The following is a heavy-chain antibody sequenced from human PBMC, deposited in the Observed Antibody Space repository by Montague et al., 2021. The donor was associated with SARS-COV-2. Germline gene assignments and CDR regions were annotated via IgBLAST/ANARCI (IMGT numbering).Heavy chain of an antibody. V-gene: IGHV4-59*01. CDR3: ARGFDY. J-gene: IGHJ4*02. Sequence: SETLSLTCTVPGASISSYYWSWIRQPPGKGLEWIGYIYYSGSTNYNPSLKSRVTISVDTSKNQFSLKLSSVTAADTAVYYCARGFDYWGQGTLVTVSS. CDR1: GASISSYY. CDR2: IYYSGST.